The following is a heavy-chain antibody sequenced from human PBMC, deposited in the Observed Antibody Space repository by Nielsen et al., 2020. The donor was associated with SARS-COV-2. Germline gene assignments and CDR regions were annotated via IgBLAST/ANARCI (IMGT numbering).Heavy chain of an antibody. CDR3: ARDHYGDYGDAFDI. Sequence: SETLSLTCAVSGGSISSSNWWSWVRQPPGKGLEWIGEIYHSGGTNYNPSLKSRVTISVDKSKNQFSLKLSSVTAADTAVYYCARDHYGDYGDAFDIWGQGTMVTVSS. D-gene: IGHD4-17*01. J-gene: IGHJ3*02. V-gene: IGHV4-4*02. CDR1: GGSISSSNW. CDR2: IYHSGGT.